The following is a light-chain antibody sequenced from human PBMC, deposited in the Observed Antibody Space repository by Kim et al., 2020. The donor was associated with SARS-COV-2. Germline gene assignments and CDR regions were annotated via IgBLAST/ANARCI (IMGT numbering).Light chain of an antibody. Sequence: SSELTQDPAVSVALGQTVRSTCQGDSLRSSYATWYQQKPGQAPIVVIYGKNNRPSGIPDRFSGSSSGNTASLTITGTQAGDEADYYCNSRDSNDNVVFGGGTKLTVL. J-gene: IGLJ2*01. CDR2: GKN. CDR1: SLRSSY. CDR3: NSRDSNDNVV. V-gene: IGLV3-19*01.